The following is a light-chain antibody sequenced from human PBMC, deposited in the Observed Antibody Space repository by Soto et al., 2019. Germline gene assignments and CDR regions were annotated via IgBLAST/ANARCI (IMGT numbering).Light chain of an antibody. CDR2: DVN. CDR1: SSDVGAYEH. J-gene: IGLJ1*01. Sequence: SVLTQPASVSGSPGQSITISCTGTSSDVGAYEHVSWYQQHPGRAPKLILYDVNNRPSGVSNHFSGSKSGNTASLVISGLQANDEADYYCSSYSTTNILVFGSGTKVTVL. CDR3: SSYSTTNILV. V-gene: IGLV2-14*03.